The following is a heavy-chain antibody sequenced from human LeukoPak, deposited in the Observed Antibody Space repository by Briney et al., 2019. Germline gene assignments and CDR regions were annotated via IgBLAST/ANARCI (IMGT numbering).Heavy chain of an antibody. V-gene: IGHV3-48*01. D-gene: IGHD3-9*01. J-gene: IGHJ5*02. CDR2: ISSSSSTI. Sequence: PGGSLRLSCAASGFTFSSYSMNWVRQAPGKGLEWVSYISSSSSTIYYADSVKGRLTISRDNAKNSLYLQMNSLRAEDTAVYYCARALRYFDWLSTSPEYNWFDPWGQGTLVTDSS. CDR1: GFTFSSYS. CDR3: ARALRYFDWLSTSPEYNWFDP.